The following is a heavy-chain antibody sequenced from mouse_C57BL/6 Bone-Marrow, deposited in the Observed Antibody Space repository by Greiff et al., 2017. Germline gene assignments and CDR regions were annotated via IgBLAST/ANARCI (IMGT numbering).Heavy chain of an antibody. CDR3: ASSCYKCAYYCDIDY. CDR2: INPNNGGT. V-gene: IGHV1-18*01. D-gene: IGHD1-3*01. Sequence: VQLQQSGAELVKPGASVKMSCKASGYTFTDYNMDWVKQSPGKSLEWIGDINPNNGGTIYNQKFKGKATLTVDKSSSTAYMQLRSLTSEDTAVYSCASSCYKCAYYCDIDYWGKGTSVTVSS. CDR1: GYTFTDYN. J-gene: IGHJ4*01.